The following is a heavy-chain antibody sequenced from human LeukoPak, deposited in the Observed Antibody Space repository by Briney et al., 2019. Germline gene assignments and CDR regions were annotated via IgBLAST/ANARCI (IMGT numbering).Heavy chain of an antibody. V-gene: IGHV4-34*01. CDR2: INHSGST. CDR3: ARGQELELRSLTMVRGEGAVFEY. CDR1: GGSFSGYY. Sequence: SETLSPPLAVYGGSFSGYYWSWIRQPPGKGLEWIGEINHSGSTNYNPSLKSRVTISVDTSKNQFSLKLSSVTAADTAVYYCARGQELELRSLTMVRGEGAVFEYWRQGTLVPVSS. J-gene: IGHJ4*02. D-gene: IGHD3-10*01.